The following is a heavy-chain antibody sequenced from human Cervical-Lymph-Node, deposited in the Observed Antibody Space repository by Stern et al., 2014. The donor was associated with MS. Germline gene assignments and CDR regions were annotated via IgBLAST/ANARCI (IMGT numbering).Heavy chain of an antibody. CDR1: GYSFSTYW. J-gene: IGHJ4*01. CDR3: ARLGGAQRADFDY. D-gene: IGHD3-16*01. Sequence: VQLVQSGAEVKKPGESLKISCQGSGYSFSTYWIGWVRQTPGKGLEWLGIIYPGASAPRYNPSFQGPATLSAAKSLRTPHLHWRGLRVSDAATEYCARLGGAQRADFDYWGHGTLVTVSS. V-gene: IGHV5-51*01. CDR2: IYPGASAP.